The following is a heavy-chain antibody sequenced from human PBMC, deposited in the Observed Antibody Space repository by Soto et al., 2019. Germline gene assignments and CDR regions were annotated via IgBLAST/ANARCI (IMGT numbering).Heavy chain of an antibody. Sequence: QVQMVESGGGVVQPGGSLTLSCAASGFTFRNYGMHWVRYTPGRGLEWVAHIWHDGSSKYYVDSVKGRFTISRDNSKNTQNLKMNSLKVEDTAVYYCTRENSSRYFDSWGQGALVTVSS. CDR3: TRENSSRYFDS. CDR1: GFTFRNYG. V-gene: IGHV3-33*01. D-gene: IGHD6-13*01. J-gene: IGHJ4*02. CDR2: IWHDGSSK.